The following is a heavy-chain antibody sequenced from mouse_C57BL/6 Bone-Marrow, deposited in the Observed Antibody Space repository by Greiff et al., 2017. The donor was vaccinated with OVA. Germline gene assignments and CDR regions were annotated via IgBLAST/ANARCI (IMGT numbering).Heavy chain of an antibody. CDR1: GYTFTSYW. V-gene: IGHV1-7*01. Sequence: QVQLQQSGAELAKPGASVKVSCKASGYTFTSYWMHWVKQRPGKGLEWIGYINPSSGYTKYNQKFKDKATVTADKSSSTAYMQMSSLTYEDSAVYYCARWYYAMDYWGQGTSVTVSS. CDR2: INPSSGYT. J-gene: IGHJ4*01. CDR3: ARWYYAMDY.